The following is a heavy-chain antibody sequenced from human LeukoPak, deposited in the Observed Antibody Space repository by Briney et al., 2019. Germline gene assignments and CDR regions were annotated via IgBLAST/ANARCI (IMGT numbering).Heavy chain of an antibody. J-gene: IGHJ4*02. CDR3: ARVDSSGYYTFFDY. Sequence: PSETLSLTCTVSARSISMHNWNWIRQPPGKVLEWIGDIYNSGSHNYNPYLKSRVTISVDTSKNQFSLKLSSVTAADTAVYYCARVDSSGYYTFFDYWGQGTLVTVSS. CDR1: ARSISMHN. CDR2: IYNSGSH. D-gene: IGHD3-22*01. V-gene: IGHV4-59*11.